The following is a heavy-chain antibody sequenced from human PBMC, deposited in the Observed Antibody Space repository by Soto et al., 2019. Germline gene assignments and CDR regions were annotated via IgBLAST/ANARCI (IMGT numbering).Heavy chain of an antibody. CDR1: GGSISSGGYY. CDR3: ARDTMVRGVARYGMDV. CDR2: IYYSGST. J-gene: IGHJ6*02. D-gene: IGHD3-10*01. Sequence: SETLSLTCTVSGGSISSGGYYWSWIRQHPGKGLEWIGYIYYSGSTYYNPSLKSRVTISVDTSKNQFSLKLSSVTAADTAVYYCARDTMVRGVARYGMDVWGQGTTVTVSS. V-gene: IGHV4-31*03.